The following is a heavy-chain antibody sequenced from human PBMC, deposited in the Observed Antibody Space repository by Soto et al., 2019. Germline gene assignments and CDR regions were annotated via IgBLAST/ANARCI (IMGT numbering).Heavy chain of an antibody. CDR2: ISFDGSNK. Sequence: QVQLVESGGGVVQPGRSLRLSCAASGFTFISHGMHWVRQAPGKGLEWVAVISFDGSNKYYADSVKGRFTISRDNYKNTLDLQMNSLRVEDTAVYYCANGDSSGYEYFQHWGQGTLVTVSS. CDR3: ANGDSSGYEYFQH. CDR1: GFTFISHG. V-gene: IGHV3-30*18. D-gene: IGHD3-22*01. J-gene: IGHJ1*01.